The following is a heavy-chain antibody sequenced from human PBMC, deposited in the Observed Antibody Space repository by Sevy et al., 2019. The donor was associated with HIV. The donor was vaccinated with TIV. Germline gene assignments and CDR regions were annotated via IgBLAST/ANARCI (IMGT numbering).Heavy chain of an antibody. Sequence: ASVKVSCKVSGYRLIELSMHWVRQAPGKGLEWMGGFDPEDGESVYAQEFQGRVTMTEDPSTNTAYMELSSLRSEDTAFYYYATDLYNGHEWAHYFDSWGQGTLVTVSS. CDR1: GYRLIELS. V-gene: IGHV1-24*01. D-gene: IGHD5-12*01. J-gene: IGHJ4*02. CDR2: FDPEDGES. CDR3: ATDLYNGHEWAHYFDS.